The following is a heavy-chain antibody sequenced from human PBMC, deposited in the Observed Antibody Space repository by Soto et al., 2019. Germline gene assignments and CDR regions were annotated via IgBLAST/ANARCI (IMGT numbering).Heavy chain of an antibody. D-gene: IGHD3-22*01. CDR3: ARDFFDSSDYTTNWFDP. J-gene: IGHJ5*02. CDR1: GDSISNSSFY. CDR2: IYHTGNA. Sequence: ETLSLNCSVSGDSISNSSFYWAWIRQPPGEGLEWIGSIYHTGNAYYNPSLKSRVTISVDTSKNQFSLKLTSVTAADAALYYCARDFFDSSDYTTNWFDPWGQG. V-gene: IGHV4-39*01.